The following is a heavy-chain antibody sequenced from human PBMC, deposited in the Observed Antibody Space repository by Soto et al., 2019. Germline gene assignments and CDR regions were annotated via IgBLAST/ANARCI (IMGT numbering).Heavy chain of an antibody. J-gene: IGHJ6*02. V-gene: IGHV3-9*01. D-gene: IGHD1-1*01. CDR2: ISWNSGNI. Sequence: EVQLVESGGGLVQPGRSLRLSCAASGFTFHDYALHWVRQAPGKGLEWVSGISWNSGNIGYVDSVKGRFTISRDNAKNSLYLQMNSLRVEDTALYYCAILEKGGMDVWGQGTTVTVSS. CDR3: AILEKGGMDV. CDR1: GFTFHDYA.